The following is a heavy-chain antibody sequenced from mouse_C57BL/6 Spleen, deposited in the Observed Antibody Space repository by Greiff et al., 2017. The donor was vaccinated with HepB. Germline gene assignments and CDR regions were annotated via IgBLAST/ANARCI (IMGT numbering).Heavy chain of an antibody. CDR3: ARGDYGNYVNYAMDY. D-gene: IGHD2-1*01. CDR1: GFTFSSYA. CDR2: ISDGGSYT. J-gene: IGHJ4*01. Sequence: EVNLVESGGGLVKPGGSLKLSCAASGFTFSSYAMSWVRQTPEKRLEWVATISDGGSYTYYPDNVKGRFTISRDNAKNNLYLQMSHLKSEDTAMYYCARGDYGNYVNYAMDYWGQGTSVTVSS. V-gene: IGHV5-4*03.